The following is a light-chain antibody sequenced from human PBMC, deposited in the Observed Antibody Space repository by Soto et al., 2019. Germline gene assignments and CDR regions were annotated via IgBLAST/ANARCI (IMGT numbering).Light chain of an antibody. CDR1: QSVTSTY. Sequence: EIVLTQSPGTLSLSPGERATLSCRASQSVTSTYLAWYQQKPGQPPRLLIYGASSRATGIPDRFSGSGSVTDFTLTISRLAPEDSAVYYCQQYGSSPLTFGQGTKVEIK. J-gene: IGKJ1*01. CDR3: QQYGSSPLT. V-gene: IGKV3-20*01. CDR2: GAS.